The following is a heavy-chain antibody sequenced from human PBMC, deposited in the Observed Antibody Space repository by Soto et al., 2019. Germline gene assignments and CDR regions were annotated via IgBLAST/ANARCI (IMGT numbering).Heavy chain of an antibody. D-gene: IGHD3-3*01. CDR2: ISAYDGKT. Sequence: GASVKVSCKTSGYTFNTYGINWVRQAPGQGLELMGWISAYDGKTTYAEKFQGRVTLTTDTSTSTAYMELRGLRSDDTAIYYCARDPHEFWTSYWFDPWGQGTPVTVSS. CDR1: GYTFNTYG. V-gene: IGHV1-18*01. CDR3: ARDPHEFWTSYWFDP. J-gene: IGHJ5*02.